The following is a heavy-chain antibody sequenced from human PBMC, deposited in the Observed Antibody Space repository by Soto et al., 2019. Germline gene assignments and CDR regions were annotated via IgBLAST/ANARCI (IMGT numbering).Heavy chain of an antibody. V-gene: IGHV3-30*18. CDR2: ISYGGTYK. Sequence: QVQLVESGGGVVQPGRSLRLSCAASGFMFSSYGIHWVRQAPGRGLEWVAVISYGGTYKYYADSVKGRFTLPRDNSENTVSLQMNSMSPEDTAVYYCAKQYTDLVIGAFDVWGPGAMVTVSS. J-gene: IGHJ3*01. CDR3: AKQYTDLVIGAFDV. CDR1: GFMFSSYG. D-gene: IGHD2-2*01.